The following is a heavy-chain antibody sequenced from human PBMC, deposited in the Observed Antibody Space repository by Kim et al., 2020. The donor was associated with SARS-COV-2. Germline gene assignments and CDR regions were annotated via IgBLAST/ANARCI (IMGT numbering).Heavy chain of an antibody. J-gene: IGHJ4*02. D-gene: IGHD3-10*01. CDR2: INSDGSST. Sequence: GGSLRLSCAASGFTFSSNWMHWVRQAPGKGLVWVSRINSDGSSTSYADSVKGRFTISRDNAKNTLSLQMNSLRAEDTAVYYCARDRGYDSGSYDWGQGTLVPVSS. CDR3: ARDRGYDSGSYD. V-gene: IGHV3-74*01. CDR1: GFTFSSNW.